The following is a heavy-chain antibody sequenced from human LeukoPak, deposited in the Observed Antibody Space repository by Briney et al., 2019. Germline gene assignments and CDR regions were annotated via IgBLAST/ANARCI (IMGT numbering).Heavy chain of an antibody. D-gene: IGHD6-13*01. CDR3: ASPGIVAAGTDRGFDY. CDR1: GYSISSGNW. V-gene: IGHV4-4*02. J-gene: IGHJ4*02. CDR2: IYHSGST. Sequence: PSGTLSRTCAVSGYSISSGNWWSWVRQPPGKGLEWIGEIYHSGSTNYNPSLKSRVTISVDKSKNQFSLKLSSVTAADTAVYYCASPGIVAAGTDRGFDYWGQGALVTVSS.